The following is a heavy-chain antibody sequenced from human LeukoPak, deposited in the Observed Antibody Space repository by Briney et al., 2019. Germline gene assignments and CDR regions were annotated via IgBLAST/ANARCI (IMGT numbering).Heavy chain of an antibody. Sequence: GGSLRLSCAASGFTVSSNYMSWVRQAPGKGLEWVAVISYDGSNKYYVDSVKGRFTISRDNSKNTLYLQMNSLRAEDTAVYYCARDRGFYSGSSNDAFDIWGQGTMVTVSS. D-gene: IGHD1-26*01. V-gene: IGHV3-30-3*01. CDR2: ISYDGSNK. CDR3: ARDRGFYSGSSNDAFDI. J-gene: IGHJ3*02. CDR1: GFTVSSNY.